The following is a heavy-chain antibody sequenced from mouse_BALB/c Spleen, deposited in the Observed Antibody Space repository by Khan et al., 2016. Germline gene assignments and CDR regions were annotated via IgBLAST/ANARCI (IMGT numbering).Heavy chain of an antibody. J-gene: IGHJ3*01. D-gene: IGHD2-3*01. CDR3: ALDGSWFAY. V-gene: IGHV14-1*02. CDR2: IDPENGNT. Sequence: VQLQQSGAELVRPGALVKLSCKASGFNIKDYYMHWVKQRPEQGLEWIGWIDPENGNTIYDPKFPGKASITADKSSNTAYLQLRSLTSEVTAVYYGALDGSWFAYWGQGTLVTVSA. CDR1: GFNIKDYY.